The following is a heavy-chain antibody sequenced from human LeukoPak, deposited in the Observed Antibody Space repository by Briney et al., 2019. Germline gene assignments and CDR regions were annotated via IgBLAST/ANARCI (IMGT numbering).Heavy chain of an antibody. J-gene: IGHJ4*02. CDR2: INPNSGGT. V-gene: IGHV1-2*06. CDR3: ARELRRMTTVTTRDY. Sequence: VASVKVSCKASGYTFTGYYMHWVRQAPGQGLEWMGRINPNSGGTNYAQKFQGRVTMTRDTSISTACMELSRLRSDDTAVYYCARELRRMTTVTTRDYWGQGTLVTVSS. D-gene: IGHD4-17*01. CDR1: GYTFTGYY.